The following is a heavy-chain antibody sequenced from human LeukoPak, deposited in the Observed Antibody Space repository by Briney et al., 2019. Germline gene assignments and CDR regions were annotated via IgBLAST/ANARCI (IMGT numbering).Heavy chain of an antibody. CDR3: ARSIAAAAPPHWTPLAYMDV. D-gene: IGHD6-13*01. V-gene: IGHV4-59*08. J-gene: IGHJ6*03. CDR1: GGSISSYY. Sequence: SETRSLTCTVAGGSISSYYWSWIRQPPGKGLEWIGYIYYSGSTTYNPSLKSRVTISVDTSKTQFSLKLSSVTAADTAVYYCARSIAAAAPPHWTPLAYMDVWGKGTTVTVSS. CDR2: IYYSGST.